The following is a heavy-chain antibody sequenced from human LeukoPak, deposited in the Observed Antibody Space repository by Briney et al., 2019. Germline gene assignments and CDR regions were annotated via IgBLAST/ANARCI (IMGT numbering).Heavy chain of an antibody. CDR2: IYSGGST. CDR1: GFTVSSNY. CDR3: ARDRSGYYSFDY. J-gene: IGHJ4*02. Sequence: QPGGSLRLSCAASGFTVSSNYMSWVRQAPGKGLEWVSVIYSGGSTYYADSVKGRFTISRDNSKNTLYLQMNSLRAEDTAVYYCARDRSGYYSFDYWGQGTLVTVSS. D-gene: IGHD3-22*01. V-gene: IGHV3-66*01.